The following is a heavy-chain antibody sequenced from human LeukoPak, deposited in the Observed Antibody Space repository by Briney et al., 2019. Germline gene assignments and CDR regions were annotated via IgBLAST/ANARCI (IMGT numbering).Heavy chain of an antibody. J-gene: IGHJ4*02. CDR2: ISGSGGST. CDR3: AKRIAAAGPYFDY. CDR1: GFTFSNFA. Sequence: GGSLRLSCAASGFTFSNFAVSWVRQAPGKGLEWVSAISGSGGSTYYADSVKGRFTISRDNSKNTLYLQMNSLRAEDTAIYYCAKRIAAAGPYFDYWGQGTLVTVSS. D-gene: IGHD6-13*01. V-gene: IGHV3-23*01.